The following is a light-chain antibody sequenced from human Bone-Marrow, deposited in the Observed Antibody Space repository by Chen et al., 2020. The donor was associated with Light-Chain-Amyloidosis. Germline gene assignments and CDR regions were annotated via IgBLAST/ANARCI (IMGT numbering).Light chain of an antibody. CDR2: RDT. J-gene: IGLJ2*01. Sequence: SYELTQPPSVSVSPGQTARITCSGDDLPTKYAYWYQQKPGQAPVLVIHRDTERPSGISELFSGASSGPTATLTISGVQAEDEADYHCQSADSSGTYEVIFGGGTKLTVL. CDR1: DLPTKY. V-gene: IGLV3-25*03. CDR3: QSADSSGTYEVI.